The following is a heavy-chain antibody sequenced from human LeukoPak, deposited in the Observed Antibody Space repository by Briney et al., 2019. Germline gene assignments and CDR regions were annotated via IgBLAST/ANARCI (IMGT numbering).Heavy chain of an antibody. D-gene: IGHD1-7*01. CDR2: TYYGSN. CDR3: ARGQNSAFDV. CDR1: GDSASRNGVA. Sequence: SQTLSLTCDISGDSASRNGVAWNWIRQSPSRGLEWLGRTYYGSNEYSVSMRGRITIDTDASNNRFSLQLNSMTPDDTAMYYCARGQNSAFDVWSQGTMVTVSS. J-gene: IGHJ3*01. V-gene: IGHV6-1*01.